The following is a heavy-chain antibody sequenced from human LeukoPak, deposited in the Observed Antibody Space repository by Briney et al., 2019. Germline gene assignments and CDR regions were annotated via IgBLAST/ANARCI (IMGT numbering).Heavy chain of an antibody. Sequence: PGGSLRPSCAASGFTFGSYWMSWVRQAPGKGLEWVANIKQDGSEKYYVDSVKGRFTTSRDNGKNSLYLQINSLRAEDTAVYYCARDCSSTNCYRGGFDPWGQGTLVTVSS. V-gene: IGHV3-7*01. D-gene: IGHD2-2*01. CDR2: IKQDGSEK. CDR1: GFTFGSYW. J-gene: IGHJ5*02. CDR3: ARDCSSTNCYRGGFDP.